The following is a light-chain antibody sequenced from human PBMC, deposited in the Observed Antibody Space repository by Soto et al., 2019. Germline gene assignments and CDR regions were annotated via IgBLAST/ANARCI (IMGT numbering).Light chain of an antibody. J-gene: IGLJ2*01. Sequence: QAVVTQEPSLTVSPGGTVTLTCGSNTGAVTSGHFPYWFQQRPGQAPRTLIYDTTNKHSWTPARFSGSLLGGKAALTLSGAQPEDEAEYYCLVFSGGARLFGGGTKVTVL. CDR3: LVFSGGARL. V-gene: IGLV7-46*01. CDR1: TGAVTSGHF. CDR2: DTT.